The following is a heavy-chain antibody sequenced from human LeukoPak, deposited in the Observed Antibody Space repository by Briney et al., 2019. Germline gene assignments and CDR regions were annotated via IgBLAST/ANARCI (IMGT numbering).Heavy chain of an antibody. CDR2: INAGNGNT. CDR3: ARVFPYCTNGVCHSNNWFDP. Sequence: ASVNVSCKASGYTFTSYAMHWVRQAPGQRLEWMGWINAGNGNTKYPQKFQGRVTITRDTSASTAYMELSSLRSEDTAVYYCARVFPYCTNGVCHSNNWFDPWGQGTLVTVSS. CDR1: GYTFTSYA. D-gene: IGHD2-8*01. V-gene: IGHV1-3*01. J-gene: IGHJ5*02.